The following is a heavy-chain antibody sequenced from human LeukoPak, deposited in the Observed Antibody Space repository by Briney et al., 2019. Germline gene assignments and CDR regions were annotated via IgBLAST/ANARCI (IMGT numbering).Heavy chain of an antibody. CDR2: INPSGGST. V-gene: IGHV1-46*01. J-gene: IGHJ4*02. CDR3: ARLPFYSSSSQGRDY. D-gene: IGHD6-6*01. CDR1: GYTFTSYY. Sequence: ASVKVSCKASGYTFTSYYMHWVRQAPGQGLEWMGIINPSGGSTSYAQKFQGRVTMTRDMSTSTAYMELRSLRSDDTAVYYCARLPFYSSSSQGRDYWGQGTLVTVSS.